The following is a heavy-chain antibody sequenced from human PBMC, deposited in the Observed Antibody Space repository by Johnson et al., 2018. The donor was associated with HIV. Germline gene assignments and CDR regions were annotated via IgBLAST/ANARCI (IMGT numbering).Heavy chain of an antibody. CDR2: IRFDGSNK. J-gene: IGHJ3*02. D-gene: IGHD2-8*02. CDR1: GFTFSSYG. V-gene: IGHV3-30*02. Sequence: QVQLVESGGDVVQPGRSLRLSCAASGFTFSSYGMHWVRQAPGKGLEWVAFIRFDGSNKYYADSVKGRLIMSRDNSKNTLYVEMDSLRAEDTAVYYCVKARGGYWGDDFDIWGQGTMVTVSS. CDR3: VKARGGYWGDDFDI.